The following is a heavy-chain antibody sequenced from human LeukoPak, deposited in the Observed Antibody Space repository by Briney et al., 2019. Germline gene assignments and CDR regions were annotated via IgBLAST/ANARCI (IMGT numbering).Heavy chain of an antibody. D-gene: IGHD6-19*01. J-gene: IGHJ5*02. CDR1: GITFSNYA. V-gene: IGHV3-33*08. Sequence: GGSLRLSCVASGITFSNYAVSWVRQAPGKGLEWVAVIWYDGSNKYYADSVKGRFTISRDNSKNTLYLQMNSLRAEDTAVYYCARELLAGIAVAGTEWFDPWGQGTLVTVSS. CDR2: IWYDGSNK. CDR3: ARELLAGIAVAGTEWFDP.